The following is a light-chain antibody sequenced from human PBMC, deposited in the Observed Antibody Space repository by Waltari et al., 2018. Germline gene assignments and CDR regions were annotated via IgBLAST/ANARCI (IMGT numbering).Light chain of an antibody. J-gene: IGKJ1*01. Sequence: DIVMTQSPLSLPVTPEEPASISCRSSQSLLHSNGYNYLDWYLQKPGQSPLLLIYLGSNRASGVPDRFSGSGSGTDFTLKISRVEAEDVGVYYCMQALQTWTFGQGTKVEIK. CDR2: LGS. CDR1: QSLLHSNGYNY. CDR3: MQALQTWT. V-gene: IGKV2-28*01.